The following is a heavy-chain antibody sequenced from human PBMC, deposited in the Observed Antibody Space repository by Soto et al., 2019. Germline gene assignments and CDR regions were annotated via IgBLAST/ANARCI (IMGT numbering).Heavy chain of an antibody. CDR1: GFTFSSYA. Sequence: EVQLLESGGGLVQPGGSLRLSCAASGFTFSSYAMSWVRQAPGKGLEWVSAISGSGGSTYYADSVKGRFTISRDNSKNTLYPQMNSLRAEDTAVYYCAMSGYGFASFDYWGQGTLVTVSS. CDR2: ISGSGGST. CDR3: AMSGYGFASFDY. V-gene: IGHV3-23*01. D-gene: IGHD5-12*01. J-gene: IGHJ4*02.